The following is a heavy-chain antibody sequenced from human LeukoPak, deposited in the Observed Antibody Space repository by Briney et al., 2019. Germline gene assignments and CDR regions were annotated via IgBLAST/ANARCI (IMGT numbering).Heavy chain of an antibody. CDR1: GFTFSSYG. CDR3: AKDRPTVTTGDDY. D-gene: IGHD4-17*01. V-gene: IGHV3-30*02. Sequence: PGGSLRLFCAASGFTFSSYGMHWVRQAPGKGLEWVAFIRYDGSNKYYADSVKGRFTISRDNSKNTLYLQMNSLRAEDTAVSYCAKDRPTVTTGDDYWGQGTLVTVSS. J-gene: IGHJ4*02. CDR2: IRYDGSNK.